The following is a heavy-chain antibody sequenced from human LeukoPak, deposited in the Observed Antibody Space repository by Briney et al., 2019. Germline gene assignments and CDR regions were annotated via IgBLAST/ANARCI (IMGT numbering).Heavy chain of an antibody. D-gene: IGHD3-22*01. CDR1: GFTFSTYA. J-gene: IGHJ4*02. Sequence: GGSLRLSCAASGFTFSTYAMSWVRQSPGKGLEWVSAISGSDAGTYYADSVKGRFTISRDNSKNTLYLQMNSLRAEDTAVYYCAKDGSITMIVVVITPPDYWGQGTLVTVSS. CDR2: ISGSDAGT. V-gene: IGHV3-23*01. CDR3: AKDGSITMIVVVITPPDY.